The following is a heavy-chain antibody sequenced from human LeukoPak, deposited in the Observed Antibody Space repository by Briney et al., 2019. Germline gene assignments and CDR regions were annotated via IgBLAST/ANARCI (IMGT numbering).Heavy chain of an antibody. Sequence: PGGSLRLSCAASGFPFSRYWLSWVRQAPGKGLEWVANIKQDGSEKYYVDSVKGRFTISRDNAKNSLSLQMNSLRVEDTAVYYCARIRPSYYFDYWGQGTLVTVSS. V-gene: IGHV3-7*04. CDR1: GFPFSRYW. CDR2: IKQDGSEK. D-gene: IGHD6-6*01. J-gene: IGHJ4*01. CDR3: ARIRPSYYFDY.